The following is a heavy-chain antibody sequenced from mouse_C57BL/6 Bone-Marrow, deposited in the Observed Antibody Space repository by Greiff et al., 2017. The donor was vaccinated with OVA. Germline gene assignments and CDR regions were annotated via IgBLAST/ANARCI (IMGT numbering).Heavy chain of an antibody. V-gene: IGHV1-64*01. D-gene: IGHD1-1*01. CDR1: GYTFTSYW. CDR3: ARCPPRYYGSIYDFDY. Sequence: QVQLQQPGAELVKPGASVKLSCKASGYTFTSYWMHWVKPRPGQGLEWIGMIHPNSGSTNYNEKFKSKATLTVDKSSSTAYMQLSSLTSEDSAVYYCARCPPRYYGSIYDFDYWGQGTTLTVSS. CDR2: IHPNSGST. J-gene: IGHJ2*01.